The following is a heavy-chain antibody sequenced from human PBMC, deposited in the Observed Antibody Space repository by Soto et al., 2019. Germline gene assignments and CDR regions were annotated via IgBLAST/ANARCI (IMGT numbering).Heavy chain of an antibody. Sequence: TLSLTCAVAGGSISSGGYSWSWIRQPPGKGLEWIGYIYHSGSTYYNPSLKSRVTISVDRSKNQFSLKLSSVTAADTAVYYCARGHMITFGGVHPPAPGDYYYGMDVWGQGTTVTVSS. V-gene: IGHV4-30-2*01. J-gene: IGHJ6*02. CDR3: ARGHMITFGGVHPPAPGDYYYGMDV. CDR1: GGSISSGGYS. D-gene: IGHD3-16*01. CDR2: IYHSGST.